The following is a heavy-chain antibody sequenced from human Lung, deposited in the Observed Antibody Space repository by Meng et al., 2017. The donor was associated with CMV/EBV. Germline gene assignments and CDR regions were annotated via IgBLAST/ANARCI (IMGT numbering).Heavy chain of an antibody. CDR1: GFIFTLFT. J-gene: IGHJ4*02. V-gene: IGHV3-23*01. D-gene: IGHD2-2*01. Sequence: GGSLRLXCAASGFIFTLFTMNWVRQAPGKGLEWISGIISSGGTTYYADSVTGRLTISRDNSKGTVYLEMNSLRAEDTAIYYCSKAADVYQLLEYYFDSWGQGTXVTVSS. CDR3: SKAADVYQLLEYYFDS. CDR2: IISSGGTT.